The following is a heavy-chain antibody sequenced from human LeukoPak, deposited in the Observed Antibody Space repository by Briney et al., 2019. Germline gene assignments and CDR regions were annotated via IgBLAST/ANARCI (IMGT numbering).Heavy chain of an antibody. V-gene: IGHV5-51*01. D-gene: IGHD1/OR15-1a*01. CDR1: GYSFPSYW. Sequence: GESLKISCKGSGYSFPSYWIGWVRQMPGKGLEWMGIIYPGDSDTRYSPSFQGQVTISADKSINTAYLQWSSLKASDTAMYYCATSESQTRFDFWGQGTLVTVSS. CDR2: IYPGDSDT. J-gene: IGHJ4*02. CDR3: ATSESQTRFDF.